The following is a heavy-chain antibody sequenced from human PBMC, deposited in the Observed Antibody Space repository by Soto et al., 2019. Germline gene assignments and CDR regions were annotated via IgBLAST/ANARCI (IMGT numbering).Heavy chain of an antibody. CDR3: ARLRGIAAAGTPNWFDP. CDR1: GYRFTNYW. J-gene: IGHJ5*02. CDR2: IYPGDSDT. Sequence: LGESLKISCKGSGYRFTNYWIGWVRQMPGKGLEWMGIIYPGDSDTRYSPSFQGQVTISADKSINTAYLQWSSLKASDTAMYYCARLRGIAAAGTPNWFDPWGQGTLVTVSS. D-gene: IGHD6-13*01. V-gene: IGHV5-51*01.